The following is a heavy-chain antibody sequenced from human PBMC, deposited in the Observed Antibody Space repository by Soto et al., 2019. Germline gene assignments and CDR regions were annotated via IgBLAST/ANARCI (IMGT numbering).Heavy chain of an antibody. CDR3: ARQAWTRIDC. V-gene: IGHV4-4*02. D-gene: IGHD2-2*01. J-gene: IGHJ4*02. Sequence: QVQLQGSGPGLLKPSETLSLTCAVSGDSISSSVWWVWVRQPPGKGLEWIGEIFNSGSTNYNPYLRRRATMSVDKSKNQFSLNLTSVTAADTALYFCARQAWTRIDCWGQGTLVAVSS. CDR2: IFNSGST. CDR1: GDSISSSVW.